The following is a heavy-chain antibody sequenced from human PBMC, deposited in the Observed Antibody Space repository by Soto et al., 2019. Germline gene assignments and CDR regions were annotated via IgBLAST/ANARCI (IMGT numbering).Heavy chain of an antibody. CDR1: GYTFTSYY. V-gene: IGHV1-46*01. J-gene: IGHJ4*02. CDR2: IIPSGGST. Sequence: GASVKVSWKASGYTFTSYYIHWVQQAPGQGLEWMGMIIPSGGSTTYAQKFQGRVTLTRDTSTSTVYMELSSLRSEDTAVYYCARDITILYSEYYFDYWGQGTLVTSPQ. D-gene: IGHD3-3*01. CDR3: ARDITILYSEYYFDY.